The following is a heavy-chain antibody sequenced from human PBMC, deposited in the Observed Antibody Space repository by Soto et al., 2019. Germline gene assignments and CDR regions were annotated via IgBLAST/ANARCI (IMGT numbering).Heavy chain of an antibody. CDR1: GFTFSGYA. D-gene: IGHD4-17*01. CDR3: TKKSSRVTTSGPLHY. J-gene: IGHJ4*02. V-gene: IGHV3-23*01. CDR2: IHGGGNSA. Sequence: EVQLLESGGDLVQPGRSLRLSCAASGFTFSGYAMSWVRQAPGKGLEWVSVIHGGGNSAYYADSVKGRFTISGDNSKNARERQRRSLRGADTAVYYCTKKSSRVTTSGPLHYWGQETLVTVSS.